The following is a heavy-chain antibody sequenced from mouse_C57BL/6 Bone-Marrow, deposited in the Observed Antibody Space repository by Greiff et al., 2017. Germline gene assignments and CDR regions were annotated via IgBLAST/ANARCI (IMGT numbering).Heavy chain of an antibody. Sequence: EVHLVESGAELVKPGASVKLSCTASGFNIKDYYMHWVKQRTEQGLEWIGRIDPEAGETKYAPKFQGKATITADTSSNTAYLQLSSLTSEDTAVYYCASPLYDGYYSYAMDYWGQGTSVTVSS. CDR3: ASPLYDGYYSYAMDY. J-gene: IGHJ4*01. V-gene: IGHV14-2*01. CDR2: IDPEAGET. D-gene: IGHD2-3*01. CDR1: GFNIKDYY.